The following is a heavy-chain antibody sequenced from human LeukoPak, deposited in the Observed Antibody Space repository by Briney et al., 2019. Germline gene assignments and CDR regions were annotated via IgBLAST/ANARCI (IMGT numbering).Heavy chain of an antibody. J-gene: IGHJ5*02. V-gene: IGHV4-39*01. Sequence: SETLSLTCTVSGGSVSSSSYWGWIRQPPGKGLEWIGSIYYSGSTYYSPSLKGRVTISLDPSKNQFSLKLSSLTAADTAIYYCASGYTAAGRRFDPWGQGTLVTVSS. CDR2: IYYSGST. CDR3: ASGYTAAGRRFDP. CDR1: GGSVSSSSY. D-gene: IGHD6-13*01.